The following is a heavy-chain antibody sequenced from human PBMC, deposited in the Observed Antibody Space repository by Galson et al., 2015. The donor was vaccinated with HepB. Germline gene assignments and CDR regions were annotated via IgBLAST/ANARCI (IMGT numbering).Heavy chain of an antibody. Sequence: SVKVSCKASGGTFSSCAISWVRQAPGQGLEWMGGIIPIFGTANYAQKFQGRVTITADESTSTAYMELSSLRSEDTAVYYCARLGGSGRHNWFDPWGQGTLVTVSS. CDR1: GGTFSSCA. J-gene: IGHJ5*02. CDR3: ARLGGSGRHNWFDP. CDR2: IIPIFGTA. D-gene: IGHD3-10*01. V-gene: IGHV1-69*13.